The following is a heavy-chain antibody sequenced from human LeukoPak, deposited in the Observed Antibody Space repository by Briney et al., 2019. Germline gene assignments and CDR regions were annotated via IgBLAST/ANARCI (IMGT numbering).Heavy chain of an antibody. Sequence: SETLSLTCAVYGGSFSGYYRSWIRQPPGKGLEWIGEISHSGSTNYNPSLKSRLTISVDTSKNQFSLKLSSVTPADTAVYYCARRLRGVIDFDYWGQGTLVTVSS. J-gene: IGHJ4*02. CDR2: ISHSGST. CDR3: ARRLRGVIDFDY. CDR1: GGSFSGYY. D-gene: IGHD3-10*01. V-gene: IGHV4-34*01.